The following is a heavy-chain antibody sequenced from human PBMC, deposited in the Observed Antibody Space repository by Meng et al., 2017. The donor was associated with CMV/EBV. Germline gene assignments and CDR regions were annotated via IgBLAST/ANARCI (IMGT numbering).Heavy chain of an antibody. J-gene: IGHJ6*02. Sequence: SLKISCAASGFTFSDYYMTWIRQAPGKGLEWVSSISSSGLSIYYADSLKGRFTISRDNTKNSLYLQMNGLRAEDAAVYYCAKDLTLPTLYGMDVWGQGTAVTVSS. CDR3: AKDLTLPTLYGMDV. CDR2: ISSSGLSI. CDR1: GFTFSDYY. V-gene: IGHV3-11*01.